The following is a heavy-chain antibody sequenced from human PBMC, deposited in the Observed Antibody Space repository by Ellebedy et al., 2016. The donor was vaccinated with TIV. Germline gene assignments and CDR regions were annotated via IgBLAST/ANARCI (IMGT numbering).Heavy chain of an antibody. V-gene: IGHV2-5*01. Sequence: SGPTLVQPTQTLTLTCTLSGFSLSTRQVGVGWIRQPPGQALEWLAIIYWHDDKRYSPSLKNRLTITKDASKHQVVLTMTNMDPVDTATYYCAHLRASYMFYFDYWGQGTLVTVSS. CDR2: IYWHDDK. D-gene: IGHD1-26*01. CDR3: AHLRASYMFYFDY. CDR1: GFSLSTRQVG. J-gene: IGHJ4*02.